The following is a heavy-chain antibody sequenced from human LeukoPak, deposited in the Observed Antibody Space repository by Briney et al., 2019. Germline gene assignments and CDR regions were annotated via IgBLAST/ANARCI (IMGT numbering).Heavy chain of an antibody. V-gene: IGHV4-4*07. CDR2: LHTSGST. CDR3: ARDRVGQQLVGRKNNYYYMDV. J-gene: IGHJ6*03. Sequence: PSETLSLTCTVSGGSISSYYWSWIRQPAGEGLEWIGRLHTSGSTHYNPSLKSRVTMSVDTSKNQFSLKLRSVTAADTAVYYCARDRVGQQLVGRKNNYYYMDVWGKGTTVTISS. D-gene: IGHD6-13*01. CDR1: GGSISSYY.